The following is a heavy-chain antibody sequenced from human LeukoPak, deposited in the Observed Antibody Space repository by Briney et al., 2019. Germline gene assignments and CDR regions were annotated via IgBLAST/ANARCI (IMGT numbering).Heavy chain of an antibody. J-gene: IGHJ4*02. CDR3: AKRGVVIRAVLVVGFHKEAYYFDS. Sequence: PGGSLRLSCVVSGITLSNYGMSWVRQAPGKGLEWVAGFSDRGGSTNYADSVKGRFTISRDNPKNTLYLQMNSLRSEDTAVYFCAKRGVVIRAVLVVGFHKEAYYFDSWGQGALVTVSS. CDR2: FSDRGGST. D-gene: IGHD2-15*01. CDR1: GITLSNYG. V-gene: IGHV3-23*01.